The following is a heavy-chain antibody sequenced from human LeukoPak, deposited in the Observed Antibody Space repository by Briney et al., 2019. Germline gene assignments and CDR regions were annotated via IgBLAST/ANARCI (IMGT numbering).Heavy chain of an antibody. CDR1: GFTFGNYA. J-gene: IGHJ4*02. D-gene: IGHD3-22*01. Sequence: GGSLRPSCTASGFTFGNYALSWFRQAPGKGLEWVAFIRSKTYRGTTEYAASVKGRFTISRDDSKSIAYLQMNSLKTEDTAVYYCARANSFDSSGYYFDYWGQGTLVTVSS. V-gene: IGHV3-49*03. CDR2: IRSKTYRGTT. CDR3: ARANSFDSSGYYFDY.